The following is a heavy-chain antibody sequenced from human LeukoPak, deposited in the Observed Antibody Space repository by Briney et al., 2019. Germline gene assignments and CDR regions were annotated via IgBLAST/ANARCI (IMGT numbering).Heavy chain of an antibody. V-gene: IGHV4-59*08. CDR1: GGSISSYY. CDR3: ASIYCSGGSCSFDY. CDR2: IYYSGST. J-gene: IGHJ4*02. Sequence: SETVSLTCTASGGSISSYYWSWIRQPPGKGLEWIGYIYYSGSTNYNPSLKSRVIISVDTSKNQFSLKLSSVTAADTAVYYCASIYCSGGSCSFDYWGQGTLVTVSS. D-gene: IGHD2-15*01.